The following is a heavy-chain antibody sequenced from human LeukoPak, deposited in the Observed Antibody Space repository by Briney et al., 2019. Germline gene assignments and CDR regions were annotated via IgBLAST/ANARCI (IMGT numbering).Heavy chain of an antibody. V-gene: IGHV1-2*02. J-gene: IGHJ5*02. D-gene: IGHD5-12*01. CDR1: GYTFTGYY. CDR3: ARDIVATISLENWFDP. Sequence: EASVKVSCKASGYTFTGYYMHWVRQAPGQGLEWMGWINPNSGGTNYAQKFQGRVTMTRDTSISTAYMELSRLRSDDTAVYYCARDIVATISLENWFDPWGQGTLVTVSS. CDR2: INPNSGGT.